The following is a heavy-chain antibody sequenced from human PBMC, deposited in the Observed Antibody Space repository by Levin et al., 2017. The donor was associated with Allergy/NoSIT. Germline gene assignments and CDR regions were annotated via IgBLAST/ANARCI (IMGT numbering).Heavy chain of an antibody. D-gene: IGHD4-17*01. CDR2: IYYSGST. CDR1: GGSISSSSYY. J-gene: IGHJ4*02. Sequence: SETLSLTCTVSGGSISSSSYYWGWIRQPPGKGLEWIGSIYYSGSTYYNPSLKSRVTISVDTSKNQFSLKLSSVTAADTAVYYCARDFTTVTRGYWGQGTLVTVSS. V-gene: IGHV4-39*07. CDR3: ARDFTTVTRGY.